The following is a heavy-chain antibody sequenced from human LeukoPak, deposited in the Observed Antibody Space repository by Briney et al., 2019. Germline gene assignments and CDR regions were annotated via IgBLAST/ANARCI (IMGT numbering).Heavy chain of an antibody. CDR2: IYYSGSS. V-gene: IGHV4-61*01. CDR3: ARGESSNWSFDY. CDR1: GGSVSSGIYS. Sequence: SETLSLTCTVSGGSVSSGIYSWSWIRQPPGKGLEWIGYIYYSGSSNYNPSLMSRVAISVDTSKNQFSLKLGSVTAADAAVYYCARGESSNWSFDYRGQGTLVTVSS. D-gene: IGHD6-13*01. J-gene: IGHJ4*02.